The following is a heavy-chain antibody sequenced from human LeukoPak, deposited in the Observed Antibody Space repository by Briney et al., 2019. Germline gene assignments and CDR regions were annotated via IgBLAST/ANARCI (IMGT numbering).Heavy chain of an antibody. J-gene: IGHJ5*02. D-gene: IGHD3-22*01. Sequence: ASVKVSFKASGYTFTTYAIHWVRQAPGQRLEWMGWINVGNANTKYSQKLQGRVTITRDTSASTAYMELSTLRSEDTAVYYCARVPYYYDNNWFDPWGQGTLVTVSS. CDR2: INVGNANT. CDR3: ARVPYYYDNNWFDP. CDR1: GYTFTTYA. V-gene: IGHV1-3*01.